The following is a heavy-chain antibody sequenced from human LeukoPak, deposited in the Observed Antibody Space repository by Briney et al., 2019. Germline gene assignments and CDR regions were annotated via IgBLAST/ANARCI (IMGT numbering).Heavy chain of an antibody. J-gene: IGHJ4*02. Sequence: ASVKVSCKASGYTFTSYAMHWVRQAPGQRLEWMGWINAGNGNTKYSQEFQGRVTITRDTSASTAYMELSSLRSEDTAVYYCARAGTSTNNDYWGQGTLVTVSS. CDR1: GYTFTSYA. D-gene: IGHD1-26*01. V-gene: IGHV1-3*03. CDR3: ARAGTSTNNDY. CDR2: INAGNGNT.